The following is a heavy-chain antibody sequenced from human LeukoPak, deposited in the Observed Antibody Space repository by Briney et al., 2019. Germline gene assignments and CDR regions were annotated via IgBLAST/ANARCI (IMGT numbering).Heavy chain of an antibody. CDR3: ARGTSTVSAGYY. CDR1: GFTVSSDY. V-gene: IGHV3-53*01. CDR2: IYTGGST. J-gene: IGHJ4*02. D-gene: IGHD6-19*01. Sequence: TGGSLRLSCAASGFTVSSDYMSWVRQAPGKGLEWVSVIYTGGSTYYADSVKGRLTISRDTSKNTLHLQMNSLRAEDTAVYYCARGTSTVSAGYYWGQGTLVTVSS.